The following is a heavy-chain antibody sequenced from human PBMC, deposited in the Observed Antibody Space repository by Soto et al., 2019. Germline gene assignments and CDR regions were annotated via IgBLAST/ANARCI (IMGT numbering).Heavy chain of an antibody. CDR2: INHSGST. Sequence: QVQLQQWGAGLLKPSETLSLTCAVYGGSFSGYYWSWIRQPPGKGLEWIGEINHSGSTNYNPSLXKXHXKSVDTSQKQSHLKPSSVTAADTAVYYCASGVTTNYWGQGPLVPVSS. J-gene: IGHJ4*02. CDR3: ASGVTTNY. D-gene: IGHD4-17*01. CDR1: GGSFSGYY. V-gene: IGHV4-34*01.